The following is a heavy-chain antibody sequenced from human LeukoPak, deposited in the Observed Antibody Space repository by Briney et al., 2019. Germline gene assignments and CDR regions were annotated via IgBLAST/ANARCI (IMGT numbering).Heavy chain of an antibody. V-gene: IGHV3-30-3*01. CDR1: GFTFSSYA. J-gene: IGHJ4*02. CDR3: ASSDYFDY. CDR2: ISYDGSNK. Sequence: GGSLRLSCAASGFTFSSYAMHWVRQAPGKGLEWVAVISYDGSNKYYADSVKGRFTISRDNSKNTLYLQMNSLRAEDTAVYYCASSDYFDYWGQGTLVTVSS.